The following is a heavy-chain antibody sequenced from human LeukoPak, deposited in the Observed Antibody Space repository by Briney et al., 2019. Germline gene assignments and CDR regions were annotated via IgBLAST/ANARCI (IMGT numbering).Heavy chain of an antibody. V-gene: IGHV3-7*01. CDR1: GFTFSSYW. CDR2: IRQDGNEQ. CDR3: ARAPYSGGWYLMY. D-gene: IGHD6-19*01. Sequence: PGGSLRLSCAASGFTFSSYWMTWVRQAPGKGLEWVVNIRQDGNEQYYMDSVKGRFTISRDNAKNSLFLQMNSLRAEDTAVYYCARAPYSGGWYLMYWGQGTLVTVSS. J-gene: IGHJ4*02.